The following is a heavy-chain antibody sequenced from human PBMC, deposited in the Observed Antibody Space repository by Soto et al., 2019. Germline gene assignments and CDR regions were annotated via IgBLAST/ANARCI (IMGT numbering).Heavy chain of an antibody. CDR3: ARWFGELFWWFDL. Sequence: QVQLVQSGAEVKKPGSSVKVSCKASGGTFSSYAISWVRQAPGQWLEWMGGLIPIFGTAHYAQKFQGRVTITAHESTSTAYMELSSLRSEDTALYYCARWFGELFWWFDLWCQGTLVTVSS. D-gene: IGHD3-10*01. V-gene: IGHV1-69*01. CDR1: GGTFSSYA. J-gene: IGHJ5*02. CDR2: LIPIFGTA.